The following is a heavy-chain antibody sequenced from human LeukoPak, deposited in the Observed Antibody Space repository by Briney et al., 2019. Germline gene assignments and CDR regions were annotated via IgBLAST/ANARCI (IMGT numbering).Heavy chain of an antibody. D-gene: IGHD3-9*01. CDR1: GFTFSSYA. Sequence: GGSLRLSCAASGFTFSSYAMTWVRQPPGKGLEWVSTISGSGGRTYYADSVKGRFTISRDDSKNTLYLQMNSLRAEDTAVYYCAKGLVIMSGLFDYWGQGTLVTVSS. J-gene: IGHJ4*02. V-gene: IGHV3-23*01. CDR2: ISGSGGRT. CDR3: AKGLVIMSGLFDY.